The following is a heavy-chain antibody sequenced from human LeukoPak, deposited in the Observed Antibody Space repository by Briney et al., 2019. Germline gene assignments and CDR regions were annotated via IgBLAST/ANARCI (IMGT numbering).Heavy chain of an antibody. CDR2: ISYDGSNK. D-gene: IGHD5/OR15-5a*01. Sequence: GGSLRLSCAASGFTFSSYAMHWVRQAPGKGLEWVAVISYDGSNKYYADSVKGRFTISRDNSKNTLYLQMNSLRAEDTAVYYCARGLHYYYYGMDVWGQGTTVTVSS. V-gene: IGHV3-30-3*01. J-gene: IGHJ6*02. CDR1: GFTFSSYA. CDR3: ARGLHYYYYGMDV.